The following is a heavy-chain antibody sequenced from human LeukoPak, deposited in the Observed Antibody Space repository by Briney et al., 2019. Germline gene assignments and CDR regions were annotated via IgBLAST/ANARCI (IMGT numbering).Heavy chain of an antibody. J-gene: IGHJ3*01. CDR3: ARDDLLRRAFDF. CDR2: ISNDGSDK. CDR1: GFSFSYYA. D-gene: IGHD3-16*01. V-gene: IGHV3-30*01. Sequence: GRSLRLSCAVSGFSFSYYAMHWVRQAPGKGLEWVAIISNDGSDKYYADSVKGRFTISRDNSRSMLYLQMNSLRAEDTAVYYCARDDLLRRAFDFWGQGTMVTVSS.